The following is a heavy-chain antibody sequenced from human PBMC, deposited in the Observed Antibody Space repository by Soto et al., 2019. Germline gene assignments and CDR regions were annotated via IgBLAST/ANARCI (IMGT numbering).Heavy chain of an antibody. Sequence: ETLSLTCTVSGGSVSSGSYYWSWIRQPPGKGLEWIGYIYYSGSTNYNPSLKSRVTISVDTSKNQFSLKLSSVTAADTAVYYCARARGQQLVRDYYYYGMDVWGQGTTVTVSS. CDR1: GGSVSSGSYY. CDR3: ARARGQQLVRDYYYYGMDV. CDR2: IYYSGST. V-gene: IGHV4-61*01. D-gene: IGHD6-13*01. J-gene: IGHJ6*02.